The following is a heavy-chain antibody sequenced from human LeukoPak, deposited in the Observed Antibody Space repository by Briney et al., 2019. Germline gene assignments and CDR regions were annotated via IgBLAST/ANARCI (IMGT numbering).Heavy chain of an antibody. CDR2: IYSSGTT. J-gene: IGHJ5*02. CDR1: SGSITSYY. D-gene: IGHD6-19*01. V-gene: IGHV4-4*07. Sequence: SETLSLTCTVSSGSITSYYWSWIRQPAGKGLEWIGRIYSSGTTNYNPSLKSRVTMSVDTSKNQSSLKLSSVTAADTAVYYCARDDSTGYGDWFDPWGQGTLVTVSS. CDR3: ARDDSTGYGDWFDP.